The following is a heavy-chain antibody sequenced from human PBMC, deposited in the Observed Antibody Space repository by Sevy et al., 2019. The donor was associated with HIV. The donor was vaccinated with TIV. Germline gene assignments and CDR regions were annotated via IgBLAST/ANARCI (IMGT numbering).Heavy chain of an antibody. J-gene: IGHJ4*02. Sequence: GGSLRLSCAASGFTFRSYGMHWVRQAPGKGLEWVAIISYDGSDTYYADSVKARFTISRDNSKNTLYLQMNSLRAEDTALYYFTKEVVVPAATYYFDDWGQGTLVTVSS. D-gene: IGHD2-2*01. V-gene: IGHV3-30*18. CDR2: ISYDGSDT. CDR3: TKEVVVPAATYYFDD. CDR1: GFTFRSYG.